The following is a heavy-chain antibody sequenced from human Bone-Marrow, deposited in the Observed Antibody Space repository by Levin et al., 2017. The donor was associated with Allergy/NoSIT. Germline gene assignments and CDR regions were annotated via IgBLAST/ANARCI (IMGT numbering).Heavy chain of an antibody. CDR2: ISAGDAST. J-gene: IGHJ4*02. Sequence: GESLKISCAASGFTFSSSAMTWVRQAPGKGLEWVSSISAGDASTYYTDSVKGRLTVSRDNSKNTLYLQMNSLRVEDTALYYCAKEAQSIRAHYVHWGQGTLVTVSS. CDR3: AKEAQSIRAHYVH. CDR1: GFTFSSSA. V-gene: IGHV3-23*01. D-gene: IGHD2-2*02.